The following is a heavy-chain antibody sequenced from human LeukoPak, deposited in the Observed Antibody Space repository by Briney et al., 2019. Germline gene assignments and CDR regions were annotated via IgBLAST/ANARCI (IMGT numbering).Heavy chain of an antibody. CDR1: GYTFTGYY. D-gene: IGHD4-11*01. V-gene: IGHV1-2*02. CDR2: INPNSGGT. J-gene: IGHJ5*02. Sequence: GASVKVSCKASGYTFTGYYMHWVRQAPGQGLEWMGWINPNSGGTNYAQKFQVRVTMTRDTSISTAYMELSRLRSDDTAVYYCARKPGSRTVNWFDPWGQGTLVTVSS. CDR3: ARKPGSRTVNWFDP.